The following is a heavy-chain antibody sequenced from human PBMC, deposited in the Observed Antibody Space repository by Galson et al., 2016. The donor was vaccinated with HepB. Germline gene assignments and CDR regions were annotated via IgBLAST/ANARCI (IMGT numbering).Heavy chain of an antibody. Sequence: CAISGASVSSNNAAWDWTRQSPSRGLEWLGRKYYRSKWYKEYTLSVKSRVTINPDASKNQFSLQLNSVTPEDTAVYYCARGHLKEGFDMWGQGTTVIVSS. V-gene: IGHV6-1*01. CDR3: ARGHLKEGFDM. CDR2: KYYRSKWYK. D-gene: IGHD3-3*02. J-gene: IGHJ3*02. CDR1: GASVSSNNAA.